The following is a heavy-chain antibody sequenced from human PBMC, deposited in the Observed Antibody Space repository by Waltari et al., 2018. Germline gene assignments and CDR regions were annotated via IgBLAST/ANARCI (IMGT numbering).Heavy chain of an antibody. D-gene: IGHD6-19*01. CDR2: IYAGGST. CDR3: ARDIGLAGHPAGS. Sequence: EVQLVESGGGLIQPGGSLRLSCAASGFTVSSNYMSWVRQAPGKGRGWVSVIYAGGSTYDADSVKGRFSISKDNSKNTVYLQMNSLRDEDTAVYYCARDIGLAGHPAGSWGQGTLVTVSS. CDR1: GFTVSSNY. V-gene: IGHV3-53*01. J-gene: IGHJ5*02.